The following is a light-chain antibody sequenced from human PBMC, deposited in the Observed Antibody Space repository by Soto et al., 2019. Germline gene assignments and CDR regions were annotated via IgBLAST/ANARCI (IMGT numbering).Light chain of an antibody. CDR3: QQANGFPVA. Sequence: DLQMTQSPSSVSASVGDRVTITCRASQGVSGWLAWYQQKPGKAPKLLIYSVSSLHSGVPARFSGSGSGTDFALAISSLQPDDFATYYCQQANGFPVAFGGGTRVEMK. V-gene: IGKV1-12*01. CDR2: SVS. CDR1: QGVSGW. J-gene: IGKJ4*01.